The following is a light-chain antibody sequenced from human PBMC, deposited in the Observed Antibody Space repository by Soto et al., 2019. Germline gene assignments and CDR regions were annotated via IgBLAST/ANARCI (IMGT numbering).Light chain of an antibody. CDR1: QSISNH. Sequence: DIQMTQPPPSLSASVEDRVIITCRASQSISNHLNWYQQKPGKAPKLLIFAASSLQSGVPSRFSGSRSGPDFTLTISSLQPEDFATYYCQQYDNFLLTFGGGTKVDIK. V-gene: IGKV1-39*01. CDR3: QQYDNFLLT. CDR2: AAS. J-gene: IGKJ4*01.